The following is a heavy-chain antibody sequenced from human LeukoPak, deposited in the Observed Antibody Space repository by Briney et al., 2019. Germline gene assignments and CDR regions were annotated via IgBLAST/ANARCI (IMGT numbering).Heavy chain of an antibody. J-gene: IGHJ4*02. V-gene: IGHV4-61*02. D-gene: IGHD6-13*01. Sequence: SQTLSLTCTVSGGSISSGSYYWSWIRQPAGKGLEWIGRIYTSGSTNYNPSLKSRVTISVDTSKNQFSLKLSSVTAADTAVYYCARDGGGIGGIAAAGRLDYWGQGTLVTVSS. CDR1: GGSISSGSYY. CDR3: ARDGGGIGGIAAAGRLDY. CDR2: IYTSGST.